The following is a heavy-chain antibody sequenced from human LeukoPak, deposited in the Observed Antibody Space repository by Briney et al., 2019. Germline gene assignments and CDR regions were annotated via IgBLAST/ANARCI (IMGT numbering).Heavy chain of an antibody. CDR2: INHSGST. V-gene: IGHV4-34*01. J-gene: IGHJ4*02. CDR1: GGSFSGYY. D-gene: IGHD6-19*01. CDR3: AGGWRYSSGSGIVYSYDG. Sequence: SETLSLTCAVYGGSFSGYYWSWIRQPPGKGLEWIGEINHSGSTNYNPSLKSRVTISVDTSKNQFSLKLSSVTAADTAVYYCAGGWRYSSGSGIVYSYDGWGQGTLVTVSS.